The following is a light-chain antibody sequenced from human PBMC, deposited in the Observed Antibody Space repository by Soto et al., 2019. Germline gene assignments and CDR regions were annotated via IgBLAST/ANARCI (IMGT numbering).Light chain of an antibody. CDR2: AAS. V-gene: IGKV1-39*01. CDR3: QQSYSTPYT. Sequence: DIQMTQSPSSLSASVGDRVTITCRASQSISSYLNWYQQKPGKAPKLLIYAASSLQSGVPSRFSGSGSGKDFTLTISSLQPEDFATYYCQQSYSTPYTFGSVTKVDI. CDR1: QSISSY. J-gene: IGKJ2*01.